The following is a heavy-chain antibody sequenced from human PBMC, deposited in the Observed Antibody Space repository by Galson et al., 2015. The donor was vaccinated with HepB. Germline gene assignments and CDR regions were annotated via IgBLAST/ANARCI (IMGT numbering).Heavy chain of an antibody. CDR2: ISYDGSNK. J-gene: IGHJ4*02. CDR1: GLTFSSYA. Sequence: LRLSCAASGLTFSSYAMHWVRQAPGKGLEWVAVISYDGSNKYYADSVKGRFTISRDNSKNTLYLQMNSLRAEDTAVYYCAREGVGSSEGGYYFDYWGQGTLVTVSS. V-gene: IGHV3-30-3*01. D-gene: IGHD1-26*01. CDR3: AREGVGSSEGGYYFDY.